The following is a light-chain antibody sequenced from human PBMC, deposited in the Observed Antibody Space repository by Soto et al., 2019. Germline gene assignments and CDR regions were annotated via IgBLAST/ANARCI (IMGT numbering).Light chain of an antibody. CDR2: DAS. Sequence: EIVMTQSPATLSVSPGERATLSCRASQSVSSKLAWYQQKPGLPPRLLISDASTRTTCIPARFRGSGSGTEFTLTISSLQSEDFTVYYCQQYNNWQFTFGQGTKLEI. V-gene: IGKV3-15*01. CDR3: QQYNNWQFT. CDR1: QSVSSK. J-gene: IGKJ2*01.